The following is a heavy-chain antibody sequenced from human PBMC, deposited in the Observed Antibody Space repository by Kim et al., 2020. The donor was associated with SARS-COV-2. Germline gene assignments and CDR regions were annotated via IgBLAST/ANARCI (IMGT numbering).Heavy chain of an antibody. CDR2: VTPMLGTT. CDR3: TRDPADY. V-gene: IGHV1-69*10. J-gene: IGHJ4*01. CDR1: GESFTSYA. Sequence: SVKVSCKTSGESFTSYAIAWVRLAPGQGLEWMGRVTPMLGTTDYARKFQGRVLVTADKSTNTVYLELSNLRHDDTAVYYCTRDPADYCG.